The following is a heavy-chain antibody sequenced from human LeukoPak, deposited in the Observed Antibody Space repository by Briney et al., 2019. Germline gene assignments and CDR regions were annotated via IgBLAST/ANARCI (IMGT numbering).Heavy chain of an antibody. J-gene: IGHJ4*02. CDR3: SRDPSNTSGWYIYFDY. Sequence: ASVKVSCKASGYTXTKYGITWVRQAPGRGLEWMGWISTYNGDRKYAQKFQGRVTLTTDTSTTTAYMELRSLTSDDTAVYYCSRDPSNTSGWYIYFDYWGQGTLVTVSS. D-gene: IGHD6-19*01. CDR2: ISTYNGDR. V-gene: IGHV1-18*01. CDR1: GYTXTKYG.